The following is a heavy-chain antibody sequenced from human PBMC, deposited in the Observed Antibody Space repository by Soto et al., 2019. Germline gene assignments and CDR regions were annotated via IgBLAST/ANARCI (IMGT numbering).Heavy chain of an antibody. V-gene: IGHV3-11*01. CDR1: GFTFSDYY. Sequence: GGSLRLSCAASGFTFSDYYMSWIRQAPGKGLEWVSYISSSGSTIYYADSVKGRFTISRDNAKNSLYLQMNSLRAEDTAVYYCAREATYCSSTSCYDSPQNYYYYYMDVWGKGTTVTVSS. CDR2: ISSSGSTI. D-gene: IGHD2-2*01. J-gene: IGHJ6*03. CDR3: AREATYCSSTSCYDSPQNYYYYYMDV.